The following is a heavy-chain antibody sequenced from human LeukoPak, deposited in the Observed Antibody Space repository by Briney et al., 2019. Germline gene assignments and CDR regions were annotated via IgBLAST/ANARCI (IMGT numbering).Heavy chain of an antibody. V-gene: IGHV3-23*01. Sequence: PGGSLRLSCTASGFRFSNYAMNWVRQAPGKGLEWVSAISGSGGSTYYADSVKGRFTISRDNSKNTLYLQMNSLRAEDTAVYYCAKDLDPTGLFYFDYWGQGTLVTVSS. CDR2: ISGSGGST. CDR3: AKDLDPTGLFYFDY. CDR1: GFRFSNYA. J-gene: IGHJ4*02. D-gene: IGHD1-1*01.